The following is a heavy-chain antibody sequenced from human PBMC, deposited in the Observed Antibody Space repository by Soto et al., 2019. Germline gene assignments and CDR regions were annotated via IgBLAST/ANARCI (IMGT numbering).Heavy chain of an antibody. V-gene: IGHV3-30*18. J-gene: IGHJ4*02. CDR2: ISYDGSNK. D-gene: IGHD1-26*01. CDR1: GFTFSSYG. Sequence: QVQLVESGGGVVQPGRSLRLSCAASGFTFSSYGMHWVRQAPGKGLEWVAVISYDGSNKYYADSVKGRFTISRDNSKNTLYLHMNRLRAEDTALYYCAKENARNRFTVVKWGIFDYWGQGTLVTASS. CDR3: AKENARNRFTVVKWGIFDY.